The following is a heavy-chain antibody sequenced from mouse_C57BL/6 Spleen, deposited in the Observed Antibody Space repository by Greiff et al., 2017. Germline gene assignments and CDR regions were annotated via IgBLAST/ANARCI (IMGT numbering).Heavy chain of an antibody. CDR1: GYTFTSYW. CDR2: IHPNSGST. J-gene: IGHJ2*01. D-gene: IGHD1-1*01. V-gene: IGHV1-64*01. CDR3: ARHGSSGDYFDY. Sequence: QVQLQQSGAELVKPGASVKLSCKASGYTFTSYWMHWVKQRPGQGLEWIGMIHPNSGSTNYNEKFKSKATLTVDKSSSTAYMQLSSLTSEDSAVYYCARHGSSGDYFDYWGQGTTLTVSS.